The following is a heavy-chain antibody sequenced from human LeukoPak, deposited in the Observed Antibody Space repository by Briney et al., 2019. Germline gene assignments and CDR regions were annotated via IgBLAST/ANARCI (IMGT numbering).Heavy chain of an antibody. J-gene: IGHJ4*02. CDR2: ISPYNGNT. CDR3: ARDQYDYVWGSYRPYFDY. CDR1: GYTFTSYG. D-gene: IGHD3-16*02. V-gene: IGHV1-18*04. Sequence: ASVKVSCKASGYTFTSYGISWVRQAPGQGLEWMGSISPYNGNTNYAERLQGRVIMTKDTSTRTAYMELRSLRSDDTAVFYCARDQYDYVWGSYRPYFDYWGQGTLVTVSS.